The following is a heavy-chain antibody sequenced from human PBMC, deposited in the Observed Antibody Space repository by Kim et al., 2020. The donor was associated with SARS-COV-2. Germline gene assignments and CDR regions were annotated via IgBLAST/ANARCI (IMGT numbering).Heavy chain of an antibody. CDR2: INWNGGST. CDR3: ARDVIGYCSGGSCYSRWFDP. J-gene: IGHJ5*02. V-gene: IGHV3-20*04. D-gene: IGHD2-15*01. Sequence: GGSLRLSCAASGFTFDDYGMSWVRQAPGKGLEWVSGINWNGGSTGYADSVKGRFTISRDNAKNSLYLQKNSLRAEDTALYYCARDVIGYCSGGSCYSRWFDPWGQGTLGTASS. CDR1: GFTFDDYG.